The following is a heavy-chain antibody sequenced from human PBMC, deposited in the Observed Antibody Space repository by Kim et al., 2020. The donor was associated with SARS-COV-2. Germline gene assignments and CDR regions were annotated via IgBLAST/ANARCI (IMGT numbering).Heavy chain of an antibody. J-gene: IGHJ4*02. CDR2: IFYTGVT. V-gene: IGHV4-30-4*01. CDR1: GDSVNNSDYY. D-gene: IGHD2-8*01. CDR3: ARTKRGPYYFDY. Sequence: SETLSLTCSVSGDSVNNSDYYWAWIRQPPGKGLESIAYIFYTGVTFYNPSLMGRVAMSVDMSKNQFSLNLTSMTAADTALYYCARTKRGPYYFDYWGPGT.